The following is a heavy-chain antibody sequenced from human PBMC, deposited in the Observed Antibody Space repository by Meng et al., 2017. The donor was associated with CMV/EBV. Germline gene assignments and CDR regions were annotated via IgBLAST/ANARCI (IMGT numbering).Heavy chain of an antibody. Sequence: GESLKISCAASGFTFSSYGMHWVRQAPGKGLEWVAFIRYDGSNKYYADSVKGRFTISRDNSKNTLYLQMNSLRAEDTAVYYCARVDSGWTHYYGMDVWGQGTTVTVSS. CDR1: GFTFSSYG. J-gene: IGHJ6*02. CDR2: IRYDGSNK. D-gene: IGHD6-19*01. CDR3: ARVDSGWTHYYGMDV. V-gene: IGHV3-30*02.